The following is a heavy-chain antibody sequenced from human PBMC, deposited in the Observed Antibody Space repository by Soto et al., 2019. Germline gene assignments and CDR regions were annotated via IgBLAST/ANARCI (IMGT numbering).Heavy chain of an antibody. V-gene: IGHV4-4*07. CDR2: IHSSGST. J-gene: IGHJ6*02. Sequence: SETLSLTCTVSGGSMSSYYWSWIRQSAGKGLEWIGRIHSSGSTNYNPSLKSRVTMSVDTSKNQFSLKLRSVTAADTAVYFCAIVKTVDYYGMGVWGQGTTVTSP. CDR3: AIVKTVDYYGMGV. CDR1: GGSMSSYY.